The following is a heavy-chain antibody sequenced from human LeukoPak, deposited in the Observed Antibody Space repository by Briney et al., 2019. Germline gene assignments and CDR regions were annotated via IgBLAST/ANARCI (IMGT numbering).Heavy chain of an antibody. Sequence: ASVKVFCKASGGTFISYAISWMRQAPGQWLEWMGGIIPIFGTANYAQKLQGRVTMTTDTSTSTAYMELRSLRSDDTAVYYCARASRGSYFDYWGQGTLVTVSS. CDR3: ARASRGSYFDY. D-gene: IGHD1-26*01. CDR2: IIPIFGTA. V-gene: IGHV1-69*05. J-gene: IGHJ4*02. CDR1: GGTFISYA.